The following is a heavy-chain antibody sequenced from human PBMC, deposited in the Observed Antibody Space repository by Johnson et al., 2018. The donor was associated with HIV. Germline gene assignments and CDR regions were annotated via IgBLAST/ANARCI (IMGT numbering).Heavy chain of an antibody. Sequence: EVHLVESGGGVVQPGGSLRLSCAASGFTFSSYDMHWVRQATGKGLEWVAAVGTAGDTFYPGSVKGRFTISREDAKNTLFLQMNSLRAEDTAVYYCVRRFYDSSAFDIWGQGTLVTVSS. CDR3: VRRFYDSSAFDI. CDR1: GFTFSSYD. V-gene: IGHV3-13*01. D-gene: IGHD3-22*01. CDR2: VGTAGDT. J-gene: IGHJ3*02.